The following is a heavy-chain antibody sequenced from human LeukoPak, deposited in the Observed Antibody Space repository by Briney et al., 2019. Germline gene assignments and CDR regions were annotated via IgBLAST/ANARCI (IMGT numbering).Heavy chain of an antibody. Sequence: GGSLRLSCAASGFTFSSYAMSWVRQAPGKGVEGVSAISGSGGSTYYADSVKGRFTISRENEKNTVYLKMKRQRAADTAVYYCAKSLRTLRYFDWLLYADYWGQGTLVTVSS. CDR1: GFTFSSYA. CDR3: AKSLRTLRYFDWLLYADY. J-gene: IGHJ4*02. V-gene: IGHV3-23*01. CDR2: ISGSGGST. D-gene: IGHD3-9*01.